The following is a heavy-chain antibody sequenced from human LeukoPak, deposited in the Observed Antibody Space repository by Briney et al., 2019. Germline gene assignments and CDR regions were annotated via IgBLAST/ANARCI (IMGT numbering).Heavy chain of an antibody. V-gene: IGHV3-23*01. D-gene: IGHD2-15*01. J-gene: IGHJ5*02. Sequence: GGSLRLSCVASGFPFSSHAMSWVRQPPGKRLEWVSAISNGKTYYADSVRGRFTTSRDDSKNTVYLQMNSLRDEDTALYYCVREAGYCAPVCLKTNWFDPWGQGTLVTVSS. CDR2: ISNGKT. CDR1: GFPFSSHA. CDR3: VREAGYCAPVCLKTNWFDP.